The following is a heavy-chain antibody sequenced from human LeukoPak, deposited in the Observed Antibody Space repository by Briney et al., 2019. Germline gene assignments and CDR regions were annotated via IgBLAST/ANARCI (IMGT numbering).Heavy chain of an antibody. CDR1: GYTFTGYY. CDR2: MNPNSGGT. J-gene: IGHJ3*02. CDR3: AAPGGVAYCGGDCYSGDAAFDI. Sequence: ASVKVSCKASGYTFTGYYMHWVRQAPGQGLEWMGWMNPNSGGTNYAQKFQGRVTMTRDTSISTAYMELSRLRSDDTAVYYCAAPGGVAYCGGDCYSGDAAFDIWGQGTMVTVSS. D-gene: IGHD2-21*02. V-gene: IGHV1-2*02.